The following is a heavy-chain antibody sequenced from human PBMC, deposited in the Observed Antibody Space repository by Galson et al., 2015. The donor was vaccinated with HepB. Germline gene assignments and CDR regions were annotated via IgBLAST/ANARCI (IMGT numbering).Heavy chain of an antibody. Sequence: SLRLSCAASGFTFSSYAMSWVRQAPGKGLEWVPAISDTGRATCHADSVEGRFTISRDNSKNTLYLQMNSLRAEDTAVYYCGYGGNSASFDYWGQGTLVTVSS. J-gene: IGHJ4*02. D-gene: IGHD4-23*01. CDR1: GFTFSSYA. CDR3: GYGGNSASFDY. CDR2: ISDTGRAT. V-gene: IGHV3-23*01.